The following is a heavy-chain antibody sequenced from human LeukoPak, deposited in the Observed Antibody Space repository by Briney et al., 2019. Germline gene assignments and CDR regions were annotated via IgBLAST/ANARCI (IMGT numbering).Heavy chain of an antibody. D-gene: IGHD1-26*01. CDR1: GFTFSTSW. CDR3: AREVGATD. J-gene: IGHJ4*02. CDR2: ISYDGSNK. V-gene: IGHV3-30*03. Sequence: GGSLRLSCAASGFTFSTSWMTWVRQAPGKGLEWVAVISYDGSNKYYADSVKGRFTISRDNSKNTLYLQMSSLRAEDTAVYYCAREVGATDWGQGTLVTVSS.